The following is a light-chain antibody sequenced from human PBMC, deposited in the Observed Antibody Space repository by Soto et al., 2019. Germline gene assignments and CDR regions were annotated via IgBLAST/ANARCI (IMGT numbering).Light chain of an antibody. J-gene: IGKJ4*01. CDR3: QQYTNWHLT. Sequence: EIVMTQSPATLSVSPGGRATLSCRASQSVSSNLAWYQQKPGQAPRLLVYGASTRATGIPTKFSGSGSVTELTLTISSLQSEDFAVYYCQQYTNWHLTFGGGAKVEIK. CDR2: GAS. V-gene: IGKV3-15*01. CDR1: QSVSSN.